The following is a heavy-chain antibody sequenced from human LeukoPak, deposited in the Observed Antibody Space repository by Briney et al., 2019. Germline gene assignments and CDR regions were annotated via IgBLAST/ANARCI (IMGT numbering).Heavy chain of an antibody. D-gene: IGHD6-19*01. V-gene: IGHV3-73*01. CDR3: TIVGVAGTFDY. Sequence: GGSLRLSCAASGFTFSNHGMHWVRQASGKGLEWVGRIRSKANSYATTYAASVTGRFTISRDDSKNTASLQMNSLKTEDTAVYYCTIVGVAGTFDYWGQGTLVTVSS. CDR1: GFTFSNHG. CDR2: IRSKANSYAT. J-gene: IGHJ4*02.